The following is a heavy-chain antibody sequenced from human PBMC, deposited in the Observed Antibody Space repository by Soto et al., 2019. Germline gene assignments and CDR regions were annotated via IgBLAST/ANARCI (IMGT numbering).Heavy chain of an antibody. CDR2: INAGNDNT. V-gene: IGHV1-3*01. CDR3: ARGVGGIYYYFNWFDP. D-gene: IGHD3-10*01. Sequence: GASVKVSCKASGYTFTRYAMHWVRQAPGQRLEWMGWINAGNDNTKYSQKYQGRVTITRDTSASTAYMELSSLRSEDTAVYYCARGVGGIYYYFNWFDPWGQGTLVTVSS. J-gene: IGHJ5*02. CDR1: GYTFTRYA.